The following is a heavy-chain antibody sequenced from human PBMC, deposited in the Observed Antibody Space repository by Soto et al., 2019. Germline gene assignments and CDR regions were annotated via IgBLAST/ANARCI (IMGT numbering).Heavy chain of an antibody. J-gene: IGHJ3*01. CDR2: IHSDGSST. V-gene: IGHV3-74*01. D-gene: IGHD2-15*01. Sequence: EVQLVESEGGLVQRGGSLRLSCAASGFTFNYYWMHWVRQAPGQGLVWVSHIHSDGSSTTYADSVKGRFTISRDNAKNALYREMTGLRAEDTAVYYCARGAKGGFDLWGKGTTVTVSS. CDR3: ARGAKGGFDL. CDR1: GFTFNYYW.